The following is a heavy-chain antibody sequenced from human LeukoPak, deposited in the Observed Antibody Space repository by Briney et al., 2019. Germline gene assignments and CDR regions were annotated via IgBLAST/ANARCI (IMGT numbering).Heavy chain of an antibody. D-gene: IGHD5-24*01. Sequence: GASVKVSCKASGYTFTSNYIHWVRQAPGQGLEWMGMIYPRDGSTSYAQKFQGRVTVTRDTSTSTVHMELSGLRSEDTAVYYCARDRAATILYWGQGTLVTVSS. CDR3: ARDRAATILY. J-gene: IGHJ4*02. CDR2: IYPRDGST. CDR1: GYTFTSNY. V-gene: IGHV1-46*01.